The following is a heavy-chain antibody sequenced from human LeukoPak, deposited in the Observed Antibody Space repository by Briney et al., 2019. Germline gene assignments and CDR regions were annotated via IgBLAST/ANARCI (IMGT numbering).Heavy chain of an antibody. CDR1: GFTFSSYA. CDR3: AKSESWFGEFVWFDP. D-gene: IGHD3-10*01. CDR2: ISGSGGST. J-gene: IGHJ5*02. V-gene: IGHV3-23*01. Sequence: GGSLRLSCAASGFTFSSYAMSWVRQAPGKGLEWVSAISGSGGSTYYADSVKGLFTISRDNSKNTLYLQMNSLRAEDTAVYYCAKSESWFGEFVWFDPWGQGTLVTVSS.